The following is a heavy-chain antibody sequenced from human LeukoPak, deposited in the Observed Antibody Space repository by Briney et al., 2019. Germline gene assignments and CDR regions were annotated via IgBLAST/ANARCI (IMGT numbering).Heavy chain of an antibody. Sequence: GGSLRLSCAASGFTLSSYAMSWVRQAPGKGLEWVSAISGSGGSTYYADSVKGRFTISRDNSKNTLYLQMNSLRAEDTAVYYCAKARQGLRLGESDYWGQGTLVTVSS. CDR2: ISGSGGST. CDR1: GFTLSSYA. V-gene: IGHV3-23*01. J-gene: IGHJ4*02. D-gene: IGHD3-16*01. CDR3: AKARQGLRLGESDY.